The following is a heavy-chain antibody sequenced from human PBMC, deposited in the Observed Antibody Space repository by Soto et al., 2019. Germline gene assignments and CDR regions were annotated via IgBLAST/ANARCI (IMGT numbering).Heavy chain of an antibody. V-gene: IGHV3-7*01. D-gene: IGHD5-18*01. J-gene: IGHJ3*02. CDR3: ARGDTPMITGMDSFDI. CDR1: GFTFSRYW. Sequence: VGSLRLSCAASGFTFSRYWMDWVRQAPGKGLEWAANIKQDGTEKNYVDSVKGRFTISRDNAKNSLYLQMDSLRAEDTAVYFCARGDTPMITGMDSFDIWGQGTLVTVSS. CDR2: IKQDGTEK.